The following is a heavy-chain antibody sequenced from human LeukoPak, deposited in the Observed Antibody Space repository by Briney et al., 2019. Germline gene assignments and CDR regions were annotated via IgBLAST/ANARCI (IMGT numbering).Heavy chain of an antibody. CDR3: ARDRDGLDY. Sequence: SQTLSLTCAVSGGSISSGGYSWRWIRQPPGKGLEWIGYIYHSGSTYYNPSLKSRVTISVDRSKNQFSLKLSSVTAADTAVYYCARDRDGLDYWGQGTLVTVSS. J-gene: IGHJ4*02. V-gene: IGHV4-30-2*01. CDR1: GGSISSGGYS. CDR2: IYHSGST.